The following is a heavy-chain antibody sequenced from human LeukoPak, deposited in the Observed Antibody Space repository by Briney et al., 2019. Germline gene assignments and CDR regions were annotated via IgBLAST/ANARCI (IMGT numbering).Heavy chain of an antibody. D-gene: IGHD4/OR15-4a*01. V-gene: IGHV4-30-4*01. Sequence: PSETLSPTCTVSGGSISSGDYYWSWIRQPPGKGLEWIGYIYYSGSTYYNPSLKSRVTISVDTSKNQFSLKLSSVTAADTAVYYCARDLFSLTVDYWGQGTLVTVSS. CDR3: ARDLFSLTVDY. CDR1: GGSISSGDYY. J-gene: IGHJ4*02. CDR2: IYYSGST.